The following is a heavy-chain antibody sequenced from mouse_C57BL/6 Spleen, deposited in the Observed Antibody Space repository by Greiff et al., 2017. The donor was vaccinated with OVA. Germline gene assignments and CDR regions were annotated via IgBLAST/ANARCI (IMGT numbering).Heavy chain of an antibody. CDR1: GYTFTDYE. CDR3: ITTAYFDY. Sequence: VQRVESGAELVRPGASVTLSCKASGYTFTDYEMHWVKQTPVHGLEWIGAIDPETGGTAYNQKFKGKAILTADKSSSTAYMELRSLTSEDSAVYYCITTAYFDYWGQGTTLTVSS. V-gene: IGHV1-15*01. J-gene: IGHJ2*01. D-gene: IGHD1-2*01. CDR2: IDPETGGT.